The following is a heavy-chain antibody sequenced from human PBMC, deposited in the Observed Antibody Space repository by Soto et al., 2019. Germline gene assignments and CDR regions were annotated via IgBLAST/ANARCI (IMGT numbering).Heavy chain of an antibody. J-gene: IGHJ4*02. Sequence: SETLSLTCTVSGGSISSGDYYWSWIRQPPGKGLEWIGYIYYSGSTYYNPSLKSRVTISVDTTKNQFSLKLSSVTAADTAVYYCAREAYYYDSSGYYWVYYFDYWGQGTLVTVSS. CDR2: IYYSGST. D-gene: IGHD3-22*01. CDR1: GGSISSGDYY. V-gene: IGHV4-30-4*01. CDR3: AREAYYYDSSGYYWVYYFDY.